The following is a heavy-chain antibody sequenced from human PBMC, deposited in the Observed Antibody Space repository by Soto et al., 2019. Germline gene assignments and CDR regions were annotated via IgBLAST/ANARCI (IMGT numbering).Heavy chain of an antibody. D-gene: IGHD5-18*01. Sequence: QVQLVQSGAEVKKPGSSVKVSCKASGGTFSSYTLNWVRQAPGQGLEWMGRIIPVLGIVNYSQKFQGRITITADKCTTTGYMELSSLRSEDTAVYYCARDLGDTSFTRGYWGQGTLVTVSS. J-gene: IGHJ4*02. CDR1: GGTFSSYT. CDR2: IIPVLGIV. CDR3: ARDLGDTSFTRGY. V-gene: IGHV1-69*08.